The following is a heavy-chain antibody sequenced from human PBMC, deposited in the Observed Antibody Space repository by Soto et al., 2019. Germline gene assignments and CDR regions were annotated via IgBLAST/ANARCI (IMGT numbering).Heavy chain of an antibody. CDR3: AREGPAPYYYCGMDV. CDR1: GYSFTTYG. Sequence: QVQLVQSGGEVKKPGASVKVSCKTSGYSFTTYGISWVRQAPGQGLEWMGWISAYNGNTNYAQKLQGRVTMTTDTSKSTAYMELRSLRSDDTAVYYCAREGPAPYYYCGMDVWGQGRTVTVSS. V-gene: IGHV1-18*01. CDR2: ISAYNGNT. J-gene: IGHJ6*02.